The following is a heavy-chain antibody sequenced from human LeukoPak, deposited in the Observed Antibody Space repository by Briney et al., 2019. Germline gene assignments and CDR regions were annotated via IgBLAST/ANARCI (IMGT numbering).Heavy chain of an antibody. J-gene: IGHJ4*02. Sequence: SQTLSLTCTVSGGSISSGSYYWSWIRQPAGKGLEWIGRTYTSGSTNYNPSLKSRVTISVDTSKNQFSLKLSSVTAADTAVYYCARDHSSSWRNFDYWGQGTLVTVSS. CDR3: ARDHSSSWRNFDY. D-gene: IGHD6-13*01. V-gene: IGHV4-61*02. CDR2: TYTSGST. CDR1: GGSISSGSYY.